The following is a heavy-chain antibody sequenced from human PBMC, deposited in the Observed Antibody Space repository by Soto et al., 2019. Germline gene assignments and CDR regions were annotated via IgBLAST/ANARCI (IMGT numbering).Heavy chain of an antibody. J-gene: IGHJ4*02. D-gene: IGHD5-12*01. CDR2: IYYSGST. V-gene: IGHV4-59*08. CDR1: GGSISSYY. CDR3: ARRTYGGYDSTYFDY. Sequence: SETLSLTCTVSGGSISSYYWSWIRQPPGKGLEWIGYIYYSGSTNYNPSLKSRVTISVDTSKNQFSLKLSSVTAADTAVYYCARRTYGGYDSTYFDYWGQGTLVTVSS.